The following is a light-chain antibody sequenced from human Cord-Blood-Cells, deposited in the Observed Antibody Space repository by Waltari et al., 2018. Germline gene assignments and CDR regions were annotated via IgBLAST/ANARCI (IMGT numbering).Light chain of an antibody. V-gene: IGLV6-57*03. CDR2: EDN. CDR1: SGSIASNY. J-gene: IGLJ3*02. Sequence: NFMLTQPHSVSESPGKTVTISYTRSSGSIASNYVQWYQQRPGSAPTTVIYEDNQRPSGVPYRFSGSIDSSSNAASLTISGLKTEDEADYYCQSYDSSNQVFGGGTKLTVL. CDR3: QSYDSSNQV.